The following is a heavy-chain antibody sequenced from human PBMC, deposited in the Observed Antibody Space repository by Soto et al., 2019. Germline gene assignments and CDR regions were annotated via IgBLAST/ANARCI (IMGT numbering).Heavy chain of an antibody. V-gene: IGHV4-39*01. CDR3: ASIGRDRYNYLDY. CDR2: IYYSGST. D-gene: IGHD1-1*01. CDR1: GGSISSSSYY. J-gene: IGHJ4*02. Sequence: SETLSLTCTVSGGSISSSSYYWGWIRQPPGKGLEWIGSIYYSGSTYYNPSLKSRVTISVDTSKNQFSLKLSSVTAADTAVYYCASIGRDRYNYLDYWGQGTLVTVSS.